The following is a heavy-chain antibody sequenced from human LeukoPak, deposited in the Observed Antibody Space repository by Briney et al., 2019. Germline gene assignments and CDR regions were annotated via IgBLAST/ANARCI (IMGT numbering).Heavy chain of an antibody. CDR2: IGSSSSYI. V-gene: IGHV3-21*01. Sequence: GGSLRLSCAASGFTFSSYSMNWVRQAPGKGLEWVSSIGSSSSYIYYADSVKGQFTISRDNAKNSLYLQMNSLRAEDTAVYYCARGPGQYQLPYYYYYMDVWGKGTTVTVSS. J-gene: IGHJ6*03. D-gene: IGHD2-2*01. CDR1: GFTFSSYS. CDR3: ARGPGQYQLPYYYYYMDV.